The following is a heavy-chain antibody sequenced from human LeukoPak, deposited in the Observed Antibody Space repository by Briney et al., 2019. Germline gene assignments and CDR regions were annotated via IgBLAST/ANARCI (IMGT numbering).Heavy chain of an antibody. J-gene: IGHJ6*03. CDR1: GYTFTSYD. CDR2: MNPNSGNT. V-gene: IGHV1-8*01. CDR3: ARGGQVGSDWFIPSGYYYYYYMDV. Sequence: ASVKVSCKASGYTFTSYDINWVRQATGQGLEWTGWMNPNSGNTGYAQKFQGRVTMTRNTSISTAYMELSSLRSEDTAVYYCARGGQVGSDWFIPSGYYYYYYMDVWGQGTLVTVSS. D-gene: IGHD6-19*01.